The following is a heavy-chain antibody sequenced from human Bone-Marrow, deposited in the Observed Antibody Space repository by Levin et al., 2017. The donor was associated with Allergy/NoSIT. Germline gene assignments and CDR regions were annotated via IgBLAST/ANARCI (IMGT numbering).Heavy chain of an antibody. D-gene: IGHD3-10*01. V-gene: IGHV4-39*07. CDR2: ISDSGNT. CDR1: GGSISSGTHY. J-gene: IGHJ4*02. CDR3: AREGTPQSWDY. Sequence: SQTLSLTCTVSGGSISSGTHYWGWIRQPPGKGLEWIVTISDSGNTYHNPSLTSRVTISVDTSKNQFSLKLTSMTAADTAVYYCAREGTPQSWDYWGQGTLVSVSS.